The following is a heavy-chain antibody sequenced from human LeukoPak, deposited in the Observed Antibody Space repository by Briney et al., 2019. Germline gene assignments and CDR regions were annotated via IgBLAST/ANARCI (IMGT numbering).Heavy chain of an antibody. D-gene: IGHD2-2*01. J-gene: IGHJ4*02. Sequence: PGGSLRLSYAASGFTVSSNYMSWVRQAPGKGLEWVSVIYSGGSTYYADSVKGRFTISRDNSKNTLYLQMNSLRAEDTAVYYCARAVVVPARYYFDYWGQGTLVTVSS. V-gene: IGHV3-53*01. CDR2: IYSGGST. CDR3: ARAVVVPARYYFDY. CDR1: GFTVSSNY.